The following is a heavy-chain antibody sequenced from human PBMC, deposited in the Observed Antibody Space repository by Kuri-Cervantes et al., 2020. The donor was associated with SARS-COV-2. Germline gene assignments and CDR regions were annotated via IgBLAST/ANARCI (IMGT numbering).Heavy chain of an antibody. Sequence: SETLSLTCTVSGGSISSSSYYWGWIRQPPGKGLEWIGSIYYSGSTYYNPSLKSRVTISVDTSKNQFSLKLSSVTAADTAVYYCARHFYGSGTYYNEGFVDYWGQGTLVTVSS. D-gene: IGHD3-10*01. J-gene: IGHJ4*02. CDR2: IYYSGST. CDR1: GGSISSSSYY. CDR3: ARHFYGSGTYYNEGFVDY. V-gene: IGHV4-39*01.